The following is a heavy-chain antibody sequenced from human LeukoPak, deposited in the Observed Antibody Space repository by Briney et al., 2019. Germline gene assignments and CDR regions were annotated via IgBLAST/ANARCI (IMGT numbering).Heavy chain of an antibody. D-gene: IGHD2-2*01. J-gene: IGHJ5*02. Sequence: SETLSLTCAVYGGPFSGYYWSWIRQPPGKGLEWIGEINHSGSTNYNPSLKSRVTISVDTSKNQFSLKLSSVTAADTAVYYCARGLRLVVPAANNWFDPWGQGTLVTVSS. CDR1: GGPFSGYY. V-gene: IGHV4-34*01. CDR3: ARGLRLVVPAANNWFDP. CDR2: INHSGST.